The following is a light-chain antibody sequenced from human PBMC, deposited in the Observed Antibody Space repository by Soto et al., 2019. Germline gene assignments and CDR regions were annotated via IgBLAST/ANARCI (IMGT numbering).Light chain of an antibody. CDR2: GAS. CDR3: QKYNSAMWT. Sequence: DIQMTQSPPSLSASVGDRGTISCRASLGIANYVLWYQQRPGKVPKLLSYGASSLLSGITSRFSGSGSGTDLTITISSLKPVDFGTYYCQKYNSAMWTVGQGPKVDI. V-gene: IGKV1-27*01. CDR1: LGIANY. J-gene: IGKJ1*01.